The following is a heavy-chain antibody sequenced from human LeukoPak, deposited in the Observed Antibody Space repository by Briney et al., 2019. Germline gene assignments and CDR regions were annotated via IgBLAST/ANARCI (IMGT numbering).Heavy chain of an antibody. CDR2: IYYSGST. J-gene: IGHJ3*02. V-gene: IGHV4-31*03. CDR1: GGSISSGGYY. Sequence: SQTLSLTCTVSGGSISSGGYYWSWIRQHPGKGLEWIGYIYYSGSTYYNPSLKSRVTISVDTSKNQFSLKLSSVTAADTAVYYCARDCSGGSCYSSDDAFDIWGRGTMVTVSS. CDR3: ARDCSGGSCYSSDDAFDI. D-gene: IGHD2-15*01.